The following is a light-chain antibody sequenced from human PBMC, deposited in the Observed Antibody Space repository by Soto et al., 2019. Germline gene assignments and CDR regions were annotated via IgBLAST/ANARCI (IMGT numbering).Light chain of an antibody. J-gene: IGLJ2*01. CDR2: GNS. Sequence: QSVLTQPPSVSGAPGXXVTISCTGXXXXIGAGYDVHWYQQLPGTAPKLLIYGNSNRPSGVPDRFSGSKSGTSASLAITGLHAEDEADYYCQSYDSSLSGVVFGGGTKLTVL. V-gene: IGLV1-40*01. CDR1: XXXIGAGYD. CDR3: QSYDSSLSGVV.